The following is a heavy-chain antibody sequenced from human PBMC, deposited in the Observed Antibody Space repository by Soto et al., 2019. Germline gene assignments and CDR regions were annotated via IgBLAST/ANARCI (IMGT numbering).Heavy chain of an antibody. V-gene: IGHV3-30-3*01. D-gene: IGHD4-17*01. CDR1: GFTFSSYA. J-gene: IGHJ3*02. CDR2: ISYDGSNK. CDR3: ASIYGDYVAPPAAFDI. Sequence: QVQLVESGGGVVQPGRSLRLSCAASGFTFSSYAMHWVRQAPGKGLEWVAVISYDGSNKYYADSVKGRFTISRDNSKNPLYLQMNSLRAEDTAVYYCASIYGDYVAPPAAFDIWGQGTMVTVSS.